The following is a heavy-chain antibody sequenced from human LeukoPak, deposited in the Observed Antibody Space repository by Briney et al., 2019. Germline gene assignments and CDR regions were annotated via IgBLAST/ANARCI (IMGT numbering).Heavy chain of an antibody. Sequence: SETLSLTCTVSGYSISSGYYWGWIRQPPGKGLEWIGSIYHGGSTYYNPSLKGRVTISVDTSKNQFSLKLSSVTAADTAVYYCARGAVTNYYYYYMDVWGKGTTVTVSS. V-gene: IGHV4-38-2*02. D-gene: IGHD4-11*01. CDR2: IYHGGST. CDR1: GYSISSGYY. J-gene: IGHJ6*03. CDR3: ARGAVTNYYYYYMDV.